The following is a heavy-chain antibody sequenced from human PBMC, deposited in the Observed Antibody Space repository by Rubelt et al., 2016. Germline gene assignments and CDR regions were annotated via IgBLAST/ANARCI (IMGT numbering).Heavy chain of an antibody. D-gene: IGHD3-3*01. CDR2: VSSTTDI. Sequence: EVQLVESGGGLVQPGASLRLSCAASGFTFGSHWMSWVRQAPGKGLEWVSYVSSTTDINYEDSVKGRFIISRDNAQNSQFLQMHCLEVEETAVYYCARDHNLDVDYWGRATLVTVSS. CDR1: GFTFGSHW. V-gene: IGHV3-48*01. J-gene: IGHJ4*02. CDR3: ARDHNLDVDY.